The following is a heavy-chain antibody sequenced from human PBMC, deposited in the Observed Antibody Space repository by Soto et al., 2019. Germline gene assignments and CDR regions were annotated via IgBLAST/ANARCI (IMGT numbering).Heavy chain of an antibody. V-gene: IGHV4-31*03. CDR1: GGSISSGGYY. CDR2: IYYSGST. Sequence: QVQLQESGPGLVKPSQTLSLTCTVSGGSISSGGYYWSWIRQHPGKGLEWIGYIYYSGSTYYNPSLKSRVTISVDTSKNQFSLKLSSVTAADTAVYYCARGQDRVVAANEWFDYWGQGTLVTVSS. D-gene: IGHD2-15*01. J-gene: IGHJ4*02. CDR3: ARGQDRVVAANEWFDY.